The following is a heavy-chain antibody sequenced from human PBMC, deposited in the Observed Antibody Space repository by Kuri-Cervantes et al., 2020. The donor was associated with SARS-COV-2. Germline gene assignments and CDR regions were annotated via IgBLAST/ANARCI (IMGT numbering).Heavy chain of an antibody. CDR2: INTKTGDT. CDR1: GYTFTSYA. V-gene: IGHV1-2*02. J-gene: IGHJ3*02. Sequence: ASVKVSCKASGYTFTSYAMHWVRQAPGQRLEWMGWINTKTGDTKYAQNFQGRVTATRDTSISIAYMELSRLRLDDTAAFYCVRFRYYDSMRNASDIWGQGTMVTVSS. CDR3: VRFRYYDSMRNASDI. D-gene: IGHD3-22*01.